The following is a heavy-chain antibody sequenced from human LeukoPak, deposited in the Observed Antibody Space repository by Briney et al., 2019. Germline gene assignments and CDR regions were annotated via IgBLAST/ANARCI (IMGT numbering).Heavy chain of an antibody. Sequence: PGGSLRLSCAASGFTFSSYGMHWVRQAPGKGLEWVAVISYDGSNKYYADSVKGRFTISRDNSMNTLYLQMNSLRAEDTAVYYCAKEGGGYAYHFDYWGQGTLVTVSS. CDR1: GFTFSSYG. CDR3: AKEGGGYAYHFDY. J-gene: IGHJ4*02. D-gene: IGHD5-12*01. CDR2: ISYDGSNK. V-gene: IGHV3-30*18.